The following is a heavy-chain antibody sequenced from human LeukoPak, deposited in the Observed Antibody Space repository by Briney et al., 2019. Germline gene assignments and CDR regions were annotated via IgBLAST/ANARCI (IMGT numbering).Heavy chain of an antibody. V-gene: IGHV5-51*01. J-gene: IGHJ4*02. CDR1: GYSFTSYW. CDR3: ARRAKAYSGGDCSLASDY. Sequence: GESLKISCKGSGYSFTSYWIGWVRQMPGKGLEWMGIIYPGDSDSRYSPSFQGQVTISADKSISTAYLQWSSLRASDTAIYYCARRAKAYSGGDCSLASDYWGQGTLVTVSS. D-gene: IGHD2-21*02. CDR2: IYPGDSDS.